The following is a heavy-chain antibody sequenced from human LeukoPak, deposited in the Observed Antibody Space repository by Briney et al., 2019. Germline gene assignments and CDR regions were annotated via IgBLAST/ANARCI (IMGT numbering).Heavy chain of an antibody. D-gene: IGHD4-17*01. Sequence: PGGSLRLSCATSGFTFSSYEMNWVRQAPGKGLEWASYISSSGGTIYYADSLKGRFTISRDNAKNSLYLQMNSLRAEDTAVYYCAREGDYPGSAFDIWGQGTMVTVSS. CDR2: ISSSGGTI. CDR3: AREGDYPGSAFDI. CDR1: GFTFSSYE. J-gene: IGHJ3*02. V-gene: IGHV3-48*03.